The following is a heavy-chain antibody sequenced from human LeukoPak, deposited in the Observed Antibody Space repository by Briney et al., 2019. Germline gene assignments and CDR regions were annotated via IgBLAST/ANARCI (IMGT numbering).Heavy chain of an antibody. V-gene: IGHV4-34*01. J-gene: IGHJ5*02. Sequence: SETLSLTCAVYGGSFSGYYWSWIRQPPGKGLEWIGEINHSGSTNYNPSLKSRVTISVDTSKNQFSLKLSSVTAPDTAVYYCARVFSRPLRFLEWDPKPRNWFDPWGQGTLVTVSS. CDR1: GGSFSGYY. D-gene: IGHD3-3*01. CDR3: ARVFSRPLRFLEWDPKPRNWFDP. CDR2: INHSGST.